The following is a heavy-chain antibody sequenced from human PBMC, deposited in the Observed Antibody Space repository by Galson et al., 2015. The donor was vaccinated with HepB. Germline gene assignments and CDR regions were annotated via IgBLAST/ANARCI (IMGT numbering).Heavy chain of an antibody. J-gene: IGHJ4*02. Sequence: SLRLSCAASGFTFSSYWMSWVRQAPGKGLEWVANIKQDGSEKYYVDSVKGRFTISRDNAKNSLYMQMNSLRAEDTAVYYCARDEGMLFGSGSRPDYWGQGTLVTVSS. V-gene: IGHV3-7*01. CDR1: GFTFSSYW. CDR2: IKQDGSEK. CDR3: ARDEGMLFGSGSRPDY. D-gene: IGHD3-10*01.